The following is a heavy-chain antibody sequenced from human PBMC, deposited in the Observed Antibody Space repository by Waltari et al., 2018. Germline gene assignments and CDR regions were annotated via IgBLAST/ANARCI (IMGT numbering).Heavy chain of an antibody. Sequence: HLRESGPGLVKPSETRSLPCGVSGPSSVSGASFFLSSLSWFRQSPGRGLEWIGYIFDSGTTNYNPSLKSRVTISLDTSKNQISLKLNSVTAADTAVYYCARHITFNYDFYGMDVWGQGTTVTVSS. V-gene: IGHV4-59*08. CDR1: GASFFLSS. D-gene: IGHD3-16*01. CDR2: IFDSGTT. CDR3: ARHITFNYDFYGMDV. J-gene: IGHJ6*02.